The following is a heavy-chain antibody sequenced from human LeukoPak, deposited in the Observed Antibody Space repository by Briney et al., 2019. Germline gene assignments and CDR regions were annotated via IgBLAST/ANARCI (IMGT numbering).Heavy chain of an antibody. CDR2: IYNTGST. CDR1: GGSITNSYY. J-gene: IGHJ3*02. V-gene: IGHV4-59*01. D-gene: IGHD4-17*01. Sequence: SETLSLTCTVSGGSITNSYYWSWIRQPPGKGLEWIGYIYNTGSTNYNPSLKSRVTISVDTSKNQFSLKLTSVTAADTAVYYCARESAVTYDAFDIWGRGTTVTVSS. CDR3: ARESAVTYDAFDI.